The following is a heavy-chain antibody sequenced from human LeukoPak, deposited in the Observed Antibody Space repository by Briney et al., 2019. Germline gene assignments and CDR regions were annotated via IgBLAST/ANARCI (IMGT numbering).Heavy chain of an antibody. V-gene: IGHV3-53*01. J-gene: IGHJ3*02. CDR1: GFTVSSNY. CDR3: ARDLSPWETRNPDAFDI. Sequence: GGSLRLSCAASGFTVSSNYMNWVRQAPGKGLGWVSVIYSASSTYYADSVKGRFSISRDNSKNTLYLQMNSLRVEDTAVYYCARDLSPWETRNPDAFDIWGQGTMVTVSS. CDR2: IYSASST. D-gene: IGHD1-14*01.